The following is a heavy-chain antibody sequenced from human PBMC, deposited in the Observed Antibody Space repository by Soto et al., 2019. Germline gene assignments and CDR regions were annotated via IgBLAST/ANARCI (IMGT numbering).Heavy chain of an antibody. CDR2: MNPNSGNT. Sequence: GASVKVSCKASGYTFTSYDINWVRQATGQGLEWMGWMNPNSGNTGYAQKFQGRVTMTRNTSISTAYMELSSLRSEDTAVYYCARPYSGYDSKVYYYYMDVWGKGTTVTVSS. J-gene: IGHJ6*03. D-gene: IGHD5-12*01. CDR1: GYTFTSYD. V-gene: IGHV1-8*01. CDR3: ARPYSGYDSKVYYYYMDV.